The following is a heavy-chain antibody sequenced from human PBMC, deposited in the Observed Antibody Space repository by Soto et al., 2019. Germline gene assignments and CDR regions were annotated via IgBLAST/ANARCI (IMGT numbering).Heavy chain of an antibody. J-gene: IGHJ5*02. CDR2: IYGDDDK. D-gene: IGHD6-13*01. V-gene: IGHV2-5*02. CDR1: GFSLTTSGVG. CDR3: AHKPSDSTNCYFREDWFDP. Sequence: QITLNESGPALVKPTQTLTLTCTFSGFSLTTSGVGVHWLRQPPGKALEWLAVIYGDDDKRYNQSLETRLTITKDTANNQLVLTTTNMDPLDTATSSCAHKPSDSTNCYFREDWFDPWGQGTLVTVSS.